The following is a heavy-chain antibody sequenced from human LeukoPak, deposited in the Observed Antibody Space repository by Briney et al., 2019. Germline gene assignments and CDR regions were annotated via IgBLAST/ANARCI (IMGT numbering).Heavy chain of an antibody. Sequence: GGSLRLTRAASGFIFSSYWMHWVRQAPGKGLVWVSRINSDGSSTSYADPVKGRFTISRDNAMNTLYLQMDSLRAEDTAVYYCAYGSGSYWVQGTLVTVSS. J-gene: IGHJ4*02. CDR2: INSDGSST. D-gene: IGHD3-10*01. V-gene: IGHV3-74*01. CDR1: GFIFSSYW. CDR3: AYGSGSY.